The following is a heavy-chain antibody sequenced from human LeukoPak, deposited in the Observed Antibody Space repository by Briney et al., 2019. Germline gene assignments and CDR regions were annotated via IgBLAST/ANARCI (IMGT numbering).Heavy chain of an antibody. J-gene: IGHJ6*03. CDR3: ARDGHTVTKAYYYYYMDV. D-gene: IGHD4-11*01. CDR1: GFTFSSYA. V-gene: IGHV3-64*01. CDR2: ISSNGGST. Sequence: GGSLRLSCAASGFTFSSYAMHWVRQAPGKGLEYVSAISSNGGSTYYANSVKGRFTISRDNSKNTLYLQMGSLRAEDMAVYYCARDGHTVTKAYYYYYMDVWGKGTTVTVSS.